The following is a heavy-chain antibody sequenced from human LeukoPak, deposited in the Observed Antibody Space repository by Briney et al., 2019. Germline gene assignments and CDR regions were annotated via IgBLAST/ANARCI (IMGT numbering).Heavy chain of an antibody. J-gene: IGHJ4*02. V-gene: IGHV4-61*10. CDR1: GGSISSGSYY. CDR2: INHSGST. D-gene: IGHD3-3*01. Sequence: PSETLSLTCTVSGGSISSGSYYWSWIRQPAGKGLEWIGEINHSGSTIYNPSLESRVTISVDTSKNQFSLKLSSVTAADTAVYYCATEGYDDNRKVRDFWGQENLATVSS. CDR3: ATEGYDDNRKVRDF.